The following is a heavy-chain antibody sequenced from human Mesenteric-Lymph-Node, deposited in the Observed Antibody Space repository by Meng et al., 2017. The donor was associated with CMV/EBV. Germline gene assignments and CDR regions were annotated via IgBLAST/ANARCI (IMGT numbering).Heavy chain of an antibody. V-gene: IGHV1-46*01. D-gene: IGHD3-10*01. J-gene: IGHJ6*02. CDR2: INPNGGDA. CDR1: GYTFTSYY. Sequence: ASVKVSCKASGYTFTSYYIHWVRQAPGQGLEWMGIINPNGGDATYARNFEGRVTMTRDTSTSTVYMELRSLRSEDTAVYYCARDHTAMVRGELFHYGMDVWGQGTTVTVSS. CDR3: ARDHTAMVRGELFHYGMDV.